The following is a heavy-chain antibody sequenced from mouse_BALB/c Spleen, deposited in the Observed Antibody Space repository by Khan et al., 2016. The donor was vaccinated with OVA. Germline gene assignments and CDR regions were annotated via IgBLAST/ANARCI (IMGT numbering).Heavy chain of an antibody. V-gene: IGHV1S135*01. D-gene: IGHD2-2*01. J-gene: IGHJ3*01. CDR3: TRHGYVAWFTY. CDR1: GYSFTSYY. Sequence: EVQLQQSGPELMTPGASVKISCKASGYSFTSYYIHWLMQSHGKSIAWIGYIDPFSGGTTYNQKFKGKATLTVDKYSSTAYIHLSNLTSEDSAVYYCTRHGYVAWFTYWGQGILVTVSA. CDR2: IDPFSGGT.